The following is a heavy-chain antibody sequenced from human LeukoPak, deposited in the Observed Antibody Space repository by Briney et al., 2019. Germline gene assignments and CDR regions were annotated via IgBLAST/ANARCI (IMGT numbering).Heavy chain of an antibody. CDR2: LYYSGSS. CDR3: ARVSFGSGYYNYMDV. V-gene: IGHV4-39*01. Sequence: PSETLSLTCTVSGDSISSSNSYRGWIRQPPGKGLEWIGSLYYSGSSYYNPSLKSRVTISADTSKNQFSLKLTSVTAADTAVYYCARVSFGSGYYNYMDVWGKGTTVTVSS. D-gene: IGHD3-10*01. CDR1: GDSISSSNSY. J-gene: IGHJ6*03.